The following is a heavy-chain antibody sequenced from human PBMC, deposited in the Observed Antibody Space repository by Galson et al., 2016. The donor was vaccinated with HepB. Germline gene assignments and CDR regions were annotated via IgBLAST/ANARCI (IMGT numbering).Heavy chain of an antibody. CDR3: AKDLTWGSNWYFDL. CDR2: INLSGSTT. D-gene: IGHD7-27*01. CDR1: GLTFSDYA. Sequence: SLRLSCAASGLTFSDYAMNWVRQAPGKGLEWVAGINLSGSTTFYTDSVKGRFTISRDNSENSVYLQMGSLRAEDTALYFCAKDLTWGSNWYFDLWGRGTLVTVSS. V-gene: IGHV3-23*01. J-gene: IGHJ2*01.